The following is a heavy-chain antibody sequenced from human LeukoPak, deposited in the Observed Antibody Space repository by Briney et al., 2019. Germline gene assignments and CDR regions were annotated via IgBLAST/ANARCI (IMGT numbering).Heavy chain of an antibody. V-gene: IGHV4-4*09. CDR1: GGSISSYY. CDR3: ARRSVTRWYYSD. D-gene: IGHD3-10*01. Sequence: SETLSLTCSVSGGSISSYYWSRIRQPPGKGLEWIGYISPTGGINYNPSLTGRVTVSVDTSKNLFSLILDPVTAADTAVYFCARRSVTRWYYSDWGQGTLVTVSS. J-gene: IGHJ4*02. CDR2: ISPTGGI.